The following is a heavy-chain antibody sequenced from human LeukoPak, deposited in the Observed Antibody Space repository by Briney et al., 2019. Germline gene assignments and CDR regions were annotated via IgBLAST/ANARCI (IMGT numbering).Heavy chain of an antibody. Sequence: NPSETLSLTCTVSGGSFSAYYWSWIRQSPGKALEWIGYIYYTRNSNSNPSLKSRVSISADTSKNQFSLKLSSVTAADTAVYYCASSRQMWYFQNWGRGTLVTVSS. D-gene: IGHD2-21*01. V-gene: IGHV4-59*01. CDR2: IYYTRNS. CDR1: GGSFSAYY. CDR3: ASSRQMWYFQN. J-gene: IGHJ1*01.